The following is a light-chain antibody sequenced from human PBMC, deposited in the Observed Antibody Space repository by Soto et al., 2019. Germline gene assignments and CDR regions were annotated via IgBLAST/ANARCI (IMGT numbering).Light chain of an antibody. CDR3: QQSYYSPRT. CDR2: GAS. V-gene: IGKV1-39*01. J-gene: IGKJ1*01. CDR1: QSIRSY. Sequence: DIQMTQSPSFLSASVGDRVTITCRASQSIRSYLTWYQQKPGKAPKLLIYGASSLQSGVPSRFSGSGSGTDFTLTISSLQPEDFATYHCQQSYYSPRTFGQGTKVEIK.